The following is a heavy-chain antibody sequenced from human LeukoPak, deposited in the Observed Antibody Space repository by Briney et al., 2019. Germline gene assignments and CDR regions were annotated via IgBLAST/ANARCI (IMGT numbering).Heavy chain of an antibody. CDR1: GGTFSSYA. CDR3: ARDLPGIAAAGTEYFDY. V-gene: IGHV1-69*04. CDR2: IIPILGIA. Sequence: ASVKVSCKASGGTFSSYAISWVRQAPGQGLEWMGRIIPILGIANYAQKFQGRVTITADKSTSTAYMELSSLRSEDTAVYYCARDLPGIAAAGTEYFDYWGQGTLVTVSS. J-gene: IGHJ4*02. D-gene: IGHD6-13*01.